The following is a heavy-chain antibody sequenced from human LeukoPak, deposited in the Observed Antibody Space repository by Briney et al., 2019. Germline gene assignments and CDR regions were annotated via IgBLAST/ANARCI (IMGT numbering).Heavy chain of an antibody. CDR1: GDSFSSNSAA. CDR3: AREGRGDVDFDY. CDR2: TYYRYKLYN. D-gene: IGHD3-10*02. Sequence: SQTLSLTCAISGDSFSSNSAAGTWVRQSPSRGLEWLGRTYYRYKLYNNYAVSVKNQISINPDTSKNQFSLQLNSVTPEDTAVYYCAREGRGDVDFDYWGQGTLVTVSS. V-gene: IGHV6-1*01. J-gene: IGHJ4*02.